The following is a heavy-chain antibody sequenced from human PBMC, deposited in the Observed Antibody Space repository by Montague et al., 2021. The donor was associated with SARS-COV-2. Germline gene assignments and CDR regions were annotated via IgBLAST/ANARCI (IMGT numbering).Heavy chain of an antibody. CDR3: ARDQPGTYFIPGAFDI. CDR1: GFTFSSYE. J-gene: IGHJ3*02. Sequence: SLRLSCAASGFTFSSYEMNWVRQAPGKGLEWVSYISSSGSTIYYADSVKGRFTISRDNAKNSLYLQMNSLRAEDTAVYYCARDQPGTYFIPGAFDIWGQGTVVTVSS. CDR2: ISSSGSTI. V-gene: IGHV3-48*03. D-gene: IGHD3-9*01.